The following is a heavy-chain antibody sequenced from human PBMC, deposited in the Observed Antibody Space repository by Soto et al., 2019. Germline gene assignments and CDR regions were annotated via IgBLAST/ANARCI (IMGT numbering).Heavy chain of an antibody. V-gene: IGHV3-30-3*01. D-gene: IGHD2-21*02. Sequence: GGSLRLSCAASGFTFSSYAMHWVRQAPGKGLEWVAVISYDGSNKYYADSVKGRFTISRDNSKNTLYLQMNSLRAEDTAVYYCARGNRGDSLYYYYGMDVWGQGTTVTVSS. CDR2: ISYDGSNK. CDR3: ARGNRGDSLYYYYGMDV. CDR1: GFTFSSYA. J-gene: IGHJ6*02.